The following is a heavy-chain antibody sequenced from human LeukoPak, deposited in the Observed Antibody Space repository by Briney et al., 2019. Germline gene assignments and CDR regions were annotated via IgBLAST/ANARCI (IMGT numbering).Heavy chain of an antibody. J-gene: IGHJ4*02. V-gene: IGHV3-21*01. D-gene: IGHD5-18*01. CDR3: ARERSAMVTGFDY. CDR1: GFTFSSYS. Sequence: GGSLRLSRAASGFTFSSYSMNWVRQAPGKGLEWVSSISSSSYIYYADSVKGRFTISRDNAKNSLYLQMNSLRAEDTAVYYCARERSAMVTGFDYWGQGTLVTVSS. CDR2: ISSSSYI.